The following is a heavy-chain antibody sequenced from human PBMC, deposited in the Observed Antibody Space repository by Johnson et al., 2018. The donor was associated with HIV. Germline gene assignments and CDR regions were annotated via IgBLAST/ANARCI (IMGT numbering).Heavy chain of an antibody. CDR1: GFTFSSYW. CDR2: IKQDGSEK. D-gene: IGHD2-8*01. J-gene: IGHJ3*02. Sequence: VQLVESGGGLVQPGGSLRLSCAASGFTFSSYWMSWVRQAPGKGLEWVANIKQDGSEKYYVDSVKGRFTISRDNAKNSLYLQMNSLRAEDTAVYYCAAGYAMASDSFDILGQGTMVTVSS. CDR3: AAGYAMASDSFDI. V-gene: IGHV3-7*01.